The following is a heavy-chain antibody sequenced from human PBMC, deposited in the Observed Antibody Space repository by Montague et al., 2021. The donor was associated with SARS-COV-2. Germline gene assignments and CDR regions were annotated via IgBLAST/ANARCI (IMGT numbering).Heavy chain of an antibody. CDR2: ISYDGSNK. Sequence: SLRLSCAASGFTFSSYAIHWFRQAPGKGLEWVAVISYDGSNKYYADFVRGRFTISRDTSKNTLFLQMNSLRAEDTAVYYCARDPLVTTHRGYFDYWGQGTLVTVSS. V-gene: IGHV3-30*04. CDR1: GFTFSSYA. CDR3: ARDPLVTTHRGYFDY. D-gene: IGHD4-11*01. J-gene: IGHJ4*02.